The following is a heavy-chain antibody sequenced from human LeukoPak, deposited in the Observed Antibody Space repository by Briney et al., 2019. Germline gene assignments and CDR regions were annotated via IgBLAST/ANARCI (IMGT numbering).Heavy chain of an antibody. CDR1: GFTFSSYW. J-gene: IGHJ4*02. Sequence: GGSLRLSCAASGFTFSSYWMHWVRHAPGKGLVCVSRINSDGSSTSYADSVKGRFTISRDNAKNTLYLQMNSLRAEDTAVYYCAREPYYDSSVDYWGQGTLVTVSS. CDR2: INSDGSST. V-gene: IGHV3-74*01. CDR3: AREPYYDSSVDY. D-gene: IGHD3-22*01.